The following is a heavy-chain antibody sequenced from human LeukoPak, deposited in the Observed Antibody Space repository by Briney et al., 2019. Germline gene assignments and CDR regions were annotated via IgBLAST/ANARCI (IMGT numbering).Heavy chain of an antibody. V-gene: IGHV3-23*01. CDR3: AKGSGYYYDSSGYVPFDY. Sequence: GGSLRLSCAASGFTFSSYAMSWVRQAPGKGLEWVSAISGSGGSTYYADSVKGRFTISRDNFKNTLYLQRNSLRAEDTAVYYCAKGSGYYYDSSGYVPFDYWGQGTLVTVSS. D-gene: IGHD3-22*01. CDR2: ISGSGGST. CDR1: GFTFSSYA. J-gene: IGHJ4*02.